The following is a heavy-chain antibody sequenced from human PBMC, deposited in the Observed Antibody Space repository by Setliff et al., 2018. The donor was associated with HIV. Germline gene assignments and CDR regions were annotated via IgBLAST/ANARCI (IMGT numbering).Heavy chain of an antibody. Sequence: ASVKVSCKSSGYTFTSYGISWVRQAPGQGLEWMGWISAYNGNTNYAQKLQGRVTMTTDTSTSTAYMELRSLRSDDTAVYYCARAGHRPRNYYYYYMDVWGKGTTVTVSS. V-gene: IGHV1-18*01. J-gene: IGHJ6*03. CDR3: ARAGHRPRNYYYYYMDV. CDR1: GYTFTSYG. CDR2: ISAYNGNT.